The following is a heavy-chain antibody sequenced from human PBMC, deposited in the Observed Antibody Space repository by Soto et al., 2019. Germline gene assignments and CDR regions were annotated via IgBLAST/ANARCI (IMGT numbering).Heavy chain of an antibody. Sequence: EVQLLESGGGLAQPGGSLRLSCTASGFTFGSYSMNWVRQAPGKGLEWVSIISGSGGATFYADSVKGRFTISRDNSKKSVFLQMDSLRADDTDVYYCAKVTDCGPSRCDDGIDIWGHGTMVTVS. J-gene: IGHJ3*02. V-gene: IGHV3-23*01. CDR1: GFTFGSYS. CDR3: AKVTDCGPSRCDDGIDI. CDR2: ISGSGGAT. D-gene: IGHD2-21*01.